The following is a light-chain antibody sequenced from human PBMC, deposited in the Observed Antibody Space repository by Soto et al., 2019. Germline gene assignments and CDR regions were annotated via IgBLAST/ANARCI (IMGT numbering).Light chain of an antibody. Sequence: EIVMTQSPATLSVSPGERATLSCRASQSVSSNLAWYQQKPGQAPRLLIYDASNRATGIPARFSGSGSGTDFTLTISSLEPEDFAVYYCQQRSNRAITFGQGTRLEIK. J-gene: IGKJ5*01. CDR2: DAS. CDR3: QQRSNRAIT. CDR1: QSVSSN. V-gene: IGKV3-11*01.